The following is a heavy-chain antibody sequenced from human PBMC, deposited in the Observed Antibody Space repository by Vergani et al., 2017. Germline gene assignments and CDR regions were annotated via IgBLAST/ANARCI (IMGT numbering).Heavy chain of an antibody. D-gene: IGHD3-22*01. CDR1: GFTFSSYE. J-gene: IGHJ6*02. CDR2: IRSSGSTI. V-gene: IGHV3-48*03. CDR3: ARENYDRSHYYYGMDV. Sequence: EVQLVESGGGLVQPGGSLRLSCAASGFTFSSYEMNWVRQAPGKGLEWVSYIRSSGSTIYYADSVKGRFTISRDNAKNSLYLQMNSLRAEDTAVYYCARENYDRSHYYYGMDVWGQGTTVTVSS.